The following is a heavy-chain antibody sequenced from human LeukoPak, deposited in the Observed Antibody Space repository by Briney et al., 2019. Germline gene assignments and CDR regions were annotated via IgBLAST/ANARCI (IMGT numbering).Heavy chain of an antibody. J-gene: IGHJ4*02. V-gene: IGHV3-15*01. CDR2: IKSKTDGWTT. CDR1: GFTFSNAW. D-gene: IGHD3-22*01. Sequence: PGGSLRLSCAASGFTFSNAWMSWVRQAPGKGLEWVGRIKSKTDGWTTDYAAPVKGRFTISRDDSKTTLYLQMNSLKTEDTAVYYCTTIYYDSTLDYWGQGTLVTVSS. CDR3: TTIYYDSTLDY.